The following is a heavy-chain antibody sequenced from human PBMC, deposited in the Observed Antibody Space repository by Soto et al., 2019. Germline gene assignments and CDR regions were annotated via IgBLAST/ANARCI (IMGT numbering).Heavy chain of an antibody. Sequence: QVQLQESGPGLVKPSGTRSLTCAVSGGSISSSNWWSWVRQPPGKGLEWIGEIYHSGSTNYNPSLKSRVTTSVDKSKNQFSLKLSYVTAADTAVYYCARVGDNGDYGYWGQGTLVTVSS. CDR2: IYHSGST. V-gene: IGHV4-4*02. D-gene: IGHD4-17*01. CDR3: ARVGDNGDYGY. J-gene: IGHJ4*02. CDR1: GGSISSSNW.